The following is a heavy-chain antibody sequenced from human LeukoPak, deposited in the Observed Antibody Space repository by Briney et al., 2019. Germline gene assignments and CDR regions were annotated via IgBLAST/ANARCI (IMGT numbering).Heavy chain of an antibody. CDR1: GFTVSSTY. Sequence: GGSLRLSCAASGFTVSSTYMSWVRQAPGKGLEWVGFIRSKAYGGTTEYAASVKGRFTISRDDSKSIAYLQMNSLKTEDTAVYYCTRAGYSYGFFFDYWGQGTLVTVSS. J-gene: IGHJ4*02. CDR3: TRAGYSYGFFFDY. CDR2: IRSKAYGGTT. V-gene: IGHV3-49*04. D-gene: IGHD5-18*01.